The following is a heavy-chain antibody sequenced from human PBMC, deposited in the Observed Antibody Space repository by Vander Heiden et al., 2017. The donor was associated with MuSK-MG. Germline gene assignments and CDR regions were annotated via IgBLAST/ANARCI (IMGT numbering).Heavy chain of an antibody. J-gene: IGHJ6*03. CDR1: GFTFGDYA. V-gene: IGHV3-49*04. Sequence: EVQLVESGGGLVQPGRSLRLSCKASGFTFGDYAMTWVRQAPGKGLEWVGFSRSKAYGGTTDFAASVKVRFTISRDESRSIAYRQINSLKTEDTAVFYCARSRGSQKGGVTYYYYMDVWGRGTTVTVSS. CDR3: ARSRGSQKGGVTYYYYMDV. CDR2: SRSKAYGGTT. D-gene: IGHD2-21*02.